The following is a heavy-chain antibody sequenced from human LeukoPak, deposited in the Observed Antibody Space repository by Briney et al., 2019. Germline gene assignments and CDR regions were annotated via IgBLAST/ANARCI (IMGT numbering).Heavy chain of an antibody. CDR3: ARGPRPGYCSSTSCYLFDY. J-gene: IGHJ4*02. V-gene: IGHV4-34*01. Sequence: SETLSLXCAVYGGSFSGYYWSWIRQPPGKGLEWIGEINHSGSTNYNPSLKSRVTISVDTSKNQFSLKLSSVTAADTAVYYCARGPRPGYCSSTSCYLFDYWGQGTLVTVSS. D-gene: IGHD2-2*01. CDR2: INHSGST. CDR1: GGSFSGYY.